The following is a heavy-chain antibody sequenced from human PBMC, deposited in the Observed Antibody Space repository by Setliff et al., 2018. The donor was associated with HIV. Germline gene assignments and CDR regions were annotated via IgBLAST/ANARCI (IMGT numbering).Heavy chain of an antibody. CDR2: ITSGPGGGTP. D-gene: IGHD3-10*01. Sequence: PGGSLRLSCAASGFTFINAWMSWVRQSPGKGLEWVARITSGPGGGTPNYAAPVKGRFTISRDDSKNSLYLQMNSLKTEDTAVYYCARGRLLWSGSYYYYYMDVWGKGTTVTVSS. V-gene: IGHV3-15*01. J-gene: IGHJ6*03. CDR1: GFTFINAW. CDR3: ARGRLLWSGSYYYYYMDV.